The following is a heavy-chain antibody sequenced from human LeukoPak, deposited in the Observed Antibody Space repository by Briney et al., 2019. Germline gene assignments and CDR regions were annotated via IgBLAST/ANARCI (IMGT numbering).Heavy chain of an antibody. CDR3: ARDPYDFWSGVTHFDY. V-gene: IGHV3-33*01. J-gene: IGHJ4*02. D-gene: IGHD3-3*01. Sequence: HPGGSLRLSCAVSGFTFSSYGMHWVRQAPGKGLEWVAVIWYDGSNKYYADSVKGRFTISRDNSKNTLYLQMNSLRAEDTAVYYCARDPYDFWSGVTHFDYWGQGTLVTVSS. CDR2: IWYDGSNK. CDR1: GFTFSSYG.